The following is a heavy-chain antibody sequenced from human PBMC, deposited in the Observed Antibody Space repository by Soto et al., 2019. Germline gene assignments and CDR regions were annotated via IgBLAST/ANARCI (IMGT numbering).Heavy chain of an antibody. J-gene: IGHJ4*02. CDR2: IRSSGDST. D-gene: IGHD4-4*01. V-gene: IGHV3-23*01. CDR1: GFTFASYA. Sequence: GGSLRLSCAASGFTFASYAMSWVRQAPGKGLEWVSSIRSSGDSTHYEDSVRGRFTISRDNSKNTLYLQMNSLRAEDTAVYYCANLPTVTTVFDYWGQGTLVTVSS. CDR3: ANLPTVTTVFDY.